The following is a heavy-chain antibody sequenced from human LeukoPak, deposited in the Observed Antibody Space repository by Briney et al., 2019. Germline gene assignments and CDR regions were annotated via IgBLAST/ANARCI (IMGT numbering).Heavy chain of an antibody. Sequence: GASVKVSCKASGYTFTSYYMHWVRQAPGQGLEWMGIINPSGGSTSYAQKFQGRVTMTRDTSTSTVYMELSSLRSEDTAVYYCSRKSYTAMVEGSFDYWGQGTLVTVSS. V-gene: IGHV1-46*01. CDR1: GYTFTSYY. D-gene: IGHD5-18*01. CDR3: SRKSYTAMVEGSFDY. CDR2: INPSGGST. J-gene: IGHJ4*02.